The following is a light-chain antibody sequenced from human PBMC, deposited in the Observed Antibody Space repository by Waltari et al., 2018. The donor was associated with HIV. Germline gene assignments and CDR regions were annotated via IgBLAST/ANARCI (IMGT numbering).Light chain of an antibody. Sequence: QSALTQPVSVSGSPGQSITISCTGTSSHVGGYNSVSWYQQHPGKAPKLMIYDVSNRPSGVSNRFSGSKSGNTASLTISGLQAEDEADYYCSSYTSSSPYAFGTGTKVTVL. CDR1: SSHVGGYNS. V-gene: IGLV2-14*03. CDR3: SSYTSSSPYA. J-gene: IGLJ1*01. CDR2: DVS.